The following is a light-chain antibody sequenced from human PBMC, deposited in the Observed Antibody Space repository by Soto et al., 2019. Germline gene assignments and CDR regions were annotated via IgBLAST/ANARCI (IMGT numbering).Light chain of an antibody. J-gene: IGKJ5*01. V-gene: IGKV1-12*01. CDR1: QGISSW. CDR2: AAS. Sequence: IQVTQSPSSVSASVGDRVTVSCRASQGISSWLAWYQKKPGKAPKLLIYAASSLQSGVPSRFSGSGSGTDFTLTISSLQPEDCASYFCQQANSFPITFGQGTRLEIK. CDR3: QQANSFPIT.